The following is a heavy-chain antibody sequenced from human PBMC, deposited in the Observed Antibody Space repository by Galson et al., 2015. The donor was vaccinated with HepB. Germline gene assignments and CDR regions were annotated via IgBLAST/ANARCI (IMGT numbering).Heavy chain of an antibody. CDR2: ISAYNGNT. Sequence: SVKVSCKASGYTFTSYGISWVRQAPGQGLEWVGWISAYNGNTNYAQKLQGRVTMTTDTSTSTAYMELRSLRSDDTAVYYCARDFIEAYGTYIDSFDIWGQGTMVTVSS. J-gene: IGHJ3*02. CDR3: ARDFIEAYGTYIDSFDI. V-gene: IGHV1-18*04. CDR1: GYTFTSYG. D-gene: IGHD1-14*01.